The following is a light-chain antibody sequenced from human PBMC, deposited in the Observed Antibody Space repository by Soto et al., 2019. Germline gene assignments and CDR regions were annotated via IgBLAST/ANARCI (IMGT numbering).Light chain of an antibody. CDR1: QTFSGW. V-gene: IGKV1-5*03. Sequence: DIQMTQSLSTLSASVGDRVTITCRASQTFSGWLAWYQQRPGKGPKLLIYKASTLESGVPSRFSGSGSGTEFTLTNSSLHPDDFAAYYCQHYDGFPLTFGGGTIVEIK. CDR3: QHYDGFPLT. CDR2: KAS. J-gene: IGKJ4*01.